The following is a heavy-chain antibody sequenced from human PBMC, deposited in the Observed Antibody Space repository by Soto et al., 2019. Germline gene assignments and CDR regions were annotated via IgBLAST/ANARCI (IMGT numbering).Heavy chain of an antibody. V-gene: IGHV3-33*01. D-gene: IGHD3-10*01. CDR3: VGRGNQNLGDY. CDR2: IWYDGNNK. Sequence: PGGSLRLSCAASGFTFSSYGMHWVRQAPGKGLEWVSSIWYDGNNKYYADSVKGRFTISRDNSRNTLFLQMNSLRAEDTALYYCVGRGNQNLGDYWGQGTQVTGYS. J-gene: IGHJ4*02. CDR1: GFTFSSYG.